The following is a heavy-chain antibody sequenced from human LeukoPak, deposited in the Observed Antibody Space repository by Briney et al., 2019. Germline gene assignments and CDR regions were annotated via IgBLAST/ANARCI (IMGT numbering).Heavy chain of an antibody. CDR3: ARPSGYSYVDYYYYYGMDV. D-gene: IGHD5-18*01. CDR1: GGSISSSSYY. CDR2: IYYSGST. V-gene: IGHV4-39*01. J-gene: IGHJ6*02. Sequence: PSETLSLTCTVSGGSISSSSYYWGWIRQPPGKGLELIVSIYYSGSTYYNPSLKSRVTISVDTSKNQFSLKLSSVTAADTAVYYCARPSGYSYVDYYYYYGMDVWGQGTTVTVSS.